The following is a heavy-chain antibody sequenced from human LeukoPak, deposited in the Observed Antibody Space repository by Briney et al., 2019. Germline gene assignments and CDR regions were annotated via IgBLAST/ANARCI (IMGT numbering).Heavy chain of an antibody. J-gene: IGHJ6*03. Sequence: SETLSLTCTVSGGSISSGTYYRSWIRQPAGKGLEWIGRFYTSGSTNYNPSLKSRVTISVDTSKNQFSLKLSSVTAADTAVYYCATLTVASRGRGPTYHMDVWGKGTTVTVSS. V-gene: IGHV4-61*02. D-gene: IGHD4-23*01. CDR2: FYTSGST. CDR1: GGSISSGTYY. CDR3: ATLTVASRGRGPTYHMDV.